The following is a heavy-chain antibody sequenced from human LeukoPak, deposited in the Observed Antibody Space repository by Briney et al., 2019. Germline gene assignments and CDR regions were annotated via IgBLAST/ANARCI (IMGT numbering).Heavy chain of an antibody. CDR1: GYTFTNHH. CDR3: ARSCGYHAFDI. CDR2: INPSGGST. Sequence: ASVKVSFKASGYTFTNHHLHWVRQAPGQGPEWMGIINPSGGSTSYAHKLQSRVNLIRDTSTRPVYPALGSLRSEDPAVYFFARSCGYHAFDIWGEGTKVSVSS. J-gene: IGHJ3*02. V-gene: IGHV1-46*01. D-gene: IGHD3-22*01.